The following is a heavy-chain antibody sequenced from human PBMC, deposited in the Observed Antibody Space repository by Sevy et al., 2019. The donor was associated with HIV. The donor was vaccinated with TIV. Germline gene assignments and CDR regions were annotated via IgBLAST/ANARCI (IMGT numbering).Heavy chain of an antibody. D-gene: IGHD3-22*01. V-gene: IGHV3-7*04. CDR1: GFTFSTYW. J-gene: IGHJ3*02. Sequence: GGSLRLSCAASGFTFSTYWMSWVRQAPGKGLEWVGNVKEDGREKYYADSVKGRFTISRDNAKNSVYLRMNSLRAEDTAMYYCARGDYYDSSGYYIDAFDIWGQGTMVTVSS. CDR3: ARGDYYDSSGYYIDAFDI. CDR2: VKEDGREK.